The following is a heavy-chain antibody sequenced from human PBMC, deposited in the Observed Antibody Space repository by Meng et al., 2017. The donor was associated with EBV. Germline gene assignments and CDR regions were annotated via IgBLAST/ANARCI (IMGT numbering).Heavy chain of an antibody. CDR1: CNTFTRYC. Sequence: QVQLVQSGAEVKKPGAAGTVSCNASCNTFTRYCISWVRQAPGQGLEWMGWISAYNGNTSYAQKLQGRVTMTTDTSTSTAYMELRSLRSDDTAVYYCARETSGYDFNWFDPWGQGTLVTVSS. J-gene: IGHJ5*02. D-gene: IGHD5-12*01. CDR2: ISAYNGNT. V-gene: IGHV1-18*01. CDR3: ARETSGYDFNWFDP.